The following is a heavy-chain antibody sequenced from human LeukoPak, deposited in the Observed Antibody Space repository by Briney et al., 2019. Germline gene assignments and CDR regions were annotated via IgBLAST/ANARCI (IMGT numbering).Heavy chain of an antibody. Sequence: SGPTLVNPTQTLTLTCTFSGFSLSTSGMCVSWIRQPPGKALEWLARIDWDDDKYYSTSLKTRLPISKDTSKNQVVLTMTNMDPVDTATYYCARYDSSGFFFDPWGQGTLVTVSS. V-gene: IGHV2-70*11. CDR1: GFSLSTSGMC. CDR2: IDWDDDK. CDR3: ARYDSSGFFFDP. J-gene: IGHJ5*02. D-gene: IGHD3-22*01.